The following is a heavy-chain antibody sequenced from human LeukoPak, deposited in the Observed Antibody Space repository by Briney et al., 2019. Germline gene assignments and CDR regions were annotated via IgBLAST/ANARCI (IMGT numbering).Heavy chain of an antibody. CDR2: INHSGST. V-gene: IGHV4-34*01. J-gene: IGHJ4*02. Sequence: SETLSLTCAVYGGSFSGYYWSWIRQPPGKGLEWTGEINHSGSTNYNPSLKSRVTTSVDTSENQFSLKLSSVTAADTAVYYCARGLFLFNSLFDYWGQGTLVTVSS. CDR3: ARGLFLFNSLFDY. CDR1: GGSFSGYY. D-gene: IGHD1-26*01.